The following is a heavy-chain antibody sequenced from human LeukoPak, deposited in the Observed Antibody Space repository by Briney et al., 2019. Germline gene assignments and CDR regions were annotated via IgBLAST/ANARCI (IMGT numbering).Heavy chain of an antibody. V-gene: IGHV3-48*03. CDR2: ISRNGNSI. D-gene: IGHD3-10*01. Sequence: PGGSLRLSCTASGFTFSSYEMNWVRQAPGKGLEWVSSISRNGNSIYYADSVKGRFTISRDNVKNSLYLQMNSLRAEDAAVYYCAKRGSGSYYTYDYWGQGTLVTVSS. CDR1: GFTFSSYE. CDR3: AKRGSGSYYTYDY. J-gene: IGHJ4*02.